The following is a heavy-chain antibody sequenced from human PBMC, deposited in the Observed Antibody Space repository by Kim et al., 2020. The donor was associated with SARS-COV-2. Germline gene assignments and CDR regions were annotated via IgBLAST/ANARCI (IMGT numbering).Heavy chain of an antibody. V-gene: IGHV3-11*01. CDR1: GFTFTDYY. CDR3: ARGGKRSYGYPWHDP. Sequence: GGSLRLSCAASGFTFTDYYLAWIRQAPGKGLEWVSYVSMTGSTFYAESLKGHFTISRDIAKNTLDLQLNSPRVDDTAVYFCARGGKRSYGYPWHDPWGPG. J-gene: IGHJ5*02. D-gene: IGHD5-18*01. CDR2: VSMTGST.